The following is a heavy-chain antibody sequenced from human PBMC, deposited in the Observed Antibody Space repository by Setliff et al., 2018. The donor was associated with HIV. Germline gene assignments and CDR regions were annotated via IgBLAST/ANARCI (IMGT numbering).Heavy chain of an antibody. D-gene: IGHD5-12*01. CDR1: GFTFSNSW. Sequence: GGSLRLSCAASGFTFSNSWMTWVRQAPGKGLEWVANIKKDGSDKFYVDSVKGRFTISRDNAKNSLYLQMNSLRAEDTAVYFCATLPAAIVATTYYFDYWGQGTLVTVSS. V-gene: IGHV3-7*01. CDR2: IKKDGSDK. CDR3: ATLPAAIVATTYYFDY. J-gene: IGHJ4*02.